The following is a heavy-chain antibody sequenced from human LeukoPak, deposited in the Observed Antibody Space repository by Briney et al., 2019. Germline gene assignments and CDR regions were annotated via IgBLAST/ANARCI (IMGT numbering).Heavy chain of an antibody. CDR2: IYYSGST. J-gene: IGHJ3*01. D-gene: IGHD1-1*01. CDR3: ARGPVPPSA. CDR1: GVSMSSYY. Sequence: PSETLSLTCTVSGVSMSSYYLSWIRQAPGKGLEWIGYIYYSGSTNYNPSLKSRVTISVDTSKNQFSLKLRSATAADTAVYYCARGPVPPSAWGQGTMVTVSS. V-gene: IGHV4-59*01.